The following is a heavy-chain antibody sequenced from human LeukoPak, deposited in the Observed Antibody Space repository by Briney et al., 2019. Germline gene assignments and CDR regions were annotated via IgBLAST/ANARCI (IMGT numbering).Heavy chain of an antibody. CDR1: GGSISSYY. V-gene: IGHV4-59*01. Sequence: SETLSLTCTVSGGSISSYYWSWIRQPPGKGLEWIGYIYYSGSTNYNPSLKSRVTISVDTSKNQFSLKLSSVTAADTAVYYCAGEGKYYYDSSGYYPDYWGQGTLVTVSS. CDR3: AGEGKYYYDSSGYYPDY. CDR2: IYYSGST. J-gene: IGHJ4*02. D-gene: IGHD3-22*01.